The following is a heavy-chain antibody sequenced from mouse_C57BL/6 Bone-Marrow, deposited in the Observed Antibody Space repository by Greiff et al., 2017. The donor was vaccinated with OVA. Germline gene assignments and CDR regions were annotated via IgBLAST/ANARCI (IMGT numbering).Heavy chain of an antibody. V-gene: IGHV7-3*01. CDR1: GFTFTDYY. Sequence: EVKLVESGGGLVQPGGSLSLSCAASGFTFTDYYMSWVRQPPGKALEWLGFIRNKANGYTTEYSASVKGRFTISRDNSQSILYLQMNALRAEDSATYYCARLNYYGSSLAWFAYWGQGTLVTVSA. CDR2: IRNKANGYTT. CDR3: ARLNYYGSSLAWFAY. D-gene: IGHD1-1*01. J-gene: IGHJ3*01.